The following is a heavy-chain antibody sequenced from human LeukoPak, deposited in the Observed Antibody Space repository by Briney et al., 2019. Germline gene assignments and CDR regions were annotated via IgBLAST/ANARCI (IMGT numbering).Heavy chain of an antibody. Sequence: PGRSLRLSCAASGFTFSTFDMHWVRQAPSKGPEWVAVMSYDGTKKYYGDSVKGRFTISRDNSKNTLYLQMNSLRPEDTAVYYCAKVFVGATKWGMDVWGQGTTVTVSS. CDR1: GFTFSTFD. CDR2: MSYDGTKK. J-gene: IGHJ6*02. CDR3: AKVFVGATKWGMDV. D-gene: IGHD1-26*01. V-gene: IGHV3-30*18.